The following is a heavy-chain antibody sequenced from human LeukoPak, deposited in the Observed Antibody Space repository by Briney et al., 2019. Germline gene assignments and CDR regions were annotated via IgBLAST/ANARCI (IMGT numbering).Heavy chain of an antibody. V-gene: IGHV4-39*07. J-gene: IGHJ4*02. D-gene: IGHD3-3*01. Sequence: PSETLSLTCTVSGGSISSSSYYWGWIRQPPGKGLEWIGSIYYSGSTYYNPSLKSRVTISVDTSKNQFSLKLSSVTAEDTAVYYCARGVQEGFLEWVGDYWGQGAMVTVSS. CDR1: GGSISSSSYY. CDR2: IYYSGST. CDR3: ARGVQEGFLEWVGDY.